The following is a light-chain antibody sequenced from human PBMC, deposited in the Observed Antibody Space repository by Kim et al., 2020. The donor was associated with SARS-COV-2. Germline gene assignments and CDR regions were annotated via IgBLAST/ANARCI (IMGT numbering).Light chain of an antibody. J-gene: IGLJ3*02. Sequence: SSELTQDPAVSVALGQTVRITCQGDSLRNFYPSWYQQKPEQAPILVIYNKNNRPSGIPDRFSGSSSGSTASLTITGAQAEDEADYYCNSRDSTANHLRVF. CDR3: NSRDSTANHLRV. CDR2: NKN. V-gene: IGLV3-19*01. CDR1: SLRNFY.